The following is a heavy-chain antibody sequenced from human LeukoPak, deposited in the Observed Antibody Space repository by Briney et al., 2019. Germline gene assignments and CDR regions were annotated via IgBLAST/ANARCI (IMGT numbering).Heavy chain of an antibody. CDR2: IYSGGKT. CDR1: GFTFSSYW. CDR3: AKDLSPLYYYYGMDV. Sequence: GGSLRLSCAASGFTFSSYWMSWVRQAPGKGLEWVSVIYSGGKTFYADSVKGRFTISRDNSKNTLYLQMNSLSAEDTAVYYCAKDLSPLYYYYGMDVWGQGTTVTVSS. J-gene: IGHJ6*02. V-gene: IGHV3-23*03.